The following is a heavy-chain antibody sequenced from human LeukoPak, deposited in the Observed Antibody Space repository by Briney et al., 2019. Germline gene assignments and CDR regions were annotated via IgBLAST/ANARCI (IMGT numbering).Heavy chain of an antibody. CDR1: GGTFSSYA. V-gene: IGHV1-69*13. D-gene: IGHD3-22*01. Sequence: ASVKVFCKASGGTFSSYAISWVRQAPGQGLEWMGGIIPIFGTANYAQKFQGRVTITADESTSTAYMELSSLRSEDTAVYYCARTLRGYYDSSGYSINWFDPWGQGTLVTVSS. J-gene: IGHJ5*02. CDR2: IIPIFGTA. CDR3: ARTLRGYYDSSGYSINWFDP.